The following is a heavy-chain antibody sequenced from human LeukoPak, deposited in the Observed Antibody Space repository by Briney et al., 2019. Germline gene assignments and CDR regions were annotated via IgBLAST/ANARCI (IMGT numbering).Heavy chain of an antibody. CDR3: ARAIAALLFDF. CDR1: GYTFTSYY. D-gene: IGHD6-6*01. Sequence: ASVKVSCKASGYTFTSYYMHWVRQAPGQGLEWMGIINPSGGATTYAQKFQGRVTMTSDMSTSTVYMELSSLRSEDTAIYYCARAIAALLFDFWGQGTLVTVSS. CDR2: INPSGGAT. J-gene: IGHJ4*02. V-gene: IGHV1-46*01.